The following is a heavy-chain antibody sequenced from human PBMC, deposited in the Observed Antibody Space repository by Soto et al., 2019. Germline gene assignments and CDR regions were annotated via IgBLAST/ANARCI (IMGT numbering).Heavy chain of an antibody. CDR3: ARGMKTAVFYGMDV. Sequence: EVQVVESGGGLVEPGGSLRLSCAASGFNFSRSSMNWVRQAPGKGLEWVASISTSSNLIYYEDSVKGRFTVSRDNTKNSRYRQMISLRAEDTARYYCARGMKTAVFYGMDVWGQGTTVTVSS. D-gene: IGHD2-2*01. CDR1: GFNFSRSS. J-gene: IGHJ6*02. CDR2: ISTSSNLI. V-gene: IGHV3-21*01.